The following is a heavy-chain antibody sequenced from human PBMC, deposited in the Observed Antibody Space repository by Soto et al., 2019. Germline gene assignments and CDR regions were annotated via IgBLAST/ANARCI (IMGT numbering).Heavy chain of an antibody. V-gene: IGHV3-74*01. CDR2: ITGDGSNT. CDR1: GFTFSSYL. CDR3: TRYPTFEY. J-gene: IGHJ4*02. Sequence: GGSLRLSCAASGFTFSSYLMHWVRQTPGKGLVWVSRITGDGSNTIYEDSVKGRFTISRDNAKNTLYLQMNSLRAEDTAVYYCTRYPTFEYWGQGTLVTVSS.